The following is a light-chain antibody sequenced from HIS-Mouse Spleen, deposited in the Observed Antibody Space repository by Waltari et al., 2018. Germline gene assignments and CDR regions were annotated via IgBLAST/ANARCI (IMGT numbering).Light chain of an antibody. V-gene: IGLV1-44*01. CDR3: AAWDDSLNGVV. CDR1: SSNIGSNT. J-gene: IGLJ2*01. Sequence: QSVLTQPPSASGTPGQRVTISCSGSSSNIGSNTVNCYQQLPGTAPKLLIYSNNPRPSGVPDRFSGSKSGTSASLAISGLQSEDEADYYCAAWDDSLNGVVFGGGTKLTVL. CDR2: SNN.